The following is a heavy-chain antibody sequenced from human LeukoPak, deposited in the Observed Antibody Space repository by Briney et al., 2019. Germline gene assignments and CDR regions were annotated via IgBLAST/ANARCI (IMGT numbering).Heavy chain of an antibody. J-gene: IGHJ4*02. D-gene: IGHD4-4*01. CDR3: ARDWGLSSNSGIGY. CDR1: GYNFNTLF. V-gene: IGHV1-46*02. Sequence: ASVKVSCKASGYNFNTLFMHWVRQAPGQGLEWMAILNPSDGSVSFAPKFQDRLTLTADTSTSSVHMELSNLRSEDSAVYYCARDWGLSSNSGIGYWGQGTLVTVSS. CDR2: LNPSDGSV.